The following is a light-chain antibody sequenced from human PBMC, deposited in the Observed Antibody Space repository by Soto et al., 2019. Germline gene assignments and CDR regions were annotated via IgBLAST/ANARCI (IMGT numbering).Light chain of an antibody. CDR3: SSYTSSGTLV. CDR2: DVD. CDR1: SGDVGNYHY. J-gene: IGLJ2*01. V-gene: IGLV2-14*01. Sequence: QPALTQPASVSGSPGQSITISCTGTSGDVGNYHYVSWYQQHPGKVPKLMIYDVDNRPSAVSNRFSGSKSGNTASLTISGLQAEDEADYYCSSYTSSGTLVFGGGTKVTVL.